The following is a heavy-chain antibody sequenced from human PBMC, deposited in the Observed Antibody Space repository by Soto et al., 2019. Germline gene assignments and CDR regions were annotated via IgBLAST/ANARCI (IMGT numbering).Heavy chain of an antibody. V-gene: IGHV1-69*13. Sequence: ASVKVSCKASGGTFSRYAISWVRQAPGQGLEWMGGIIPIFGTANYAQKFQGRVTITADESTSTAYMELSSLRSEDTAVYYCARGDPMIVVASSSYHYYDTDVWGQGTTVTVSS. J-gene: IGHJ6*02. D-gene: IGHD3-22*01. CDR2: IIPIFGTA. CDR1: GGTFSRYA. CDR3: ARGDPMIVVASSSYHYYDTDV.